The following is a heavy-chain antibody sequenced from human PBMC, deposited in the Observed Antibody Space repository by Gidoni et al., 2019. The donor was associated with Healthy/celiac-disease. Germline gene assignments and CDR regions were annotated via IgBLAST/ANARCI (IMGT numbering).Heavy chain of an antibody. Sequence: QVQLQQWGAGLLKPSETLSLTCAVYGGSFSGYYWSWIRQPPGKGLEWIGEINHSGSTNYNPSLKSRVTISVDTSKNQFSLKLSSVTAADTAVYYCARGPFLLRYFAGREYYYYYGMDVWGQGTTVTVSS. D-gene: IGHD3-9*01. J-gene: IGHJ6*02. V-gene: IGHV4-34*01. CDR3: ARGPFLLRYFAGREYYYYYGMDV. CDR1: GGSFSGYY. CDR2: INHSGST.